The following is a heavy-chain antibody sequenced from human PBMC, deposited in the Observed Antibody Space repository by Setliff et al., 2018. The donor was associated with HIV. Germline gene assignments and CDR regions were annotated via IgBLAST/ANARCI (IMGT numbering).Heavy chain of an antibody. D-gene: IGHD2-8*01. CDR1: GYSFINYG. CDR3: VSDLIAGTNH. CDR2: INPDNGDT. Sequence: ASVKVSCKASGYSFINYGISWVRQAPGQRLELMGSINPDNGDTYYSPKFQDRVTVTSDTSASTAYMELNSLKFEDAAVYYCVSDLIAGTNHWGQGTRVTVSS. J-gene: IGHJ4*02. V-gene: IGHV1-3*01.